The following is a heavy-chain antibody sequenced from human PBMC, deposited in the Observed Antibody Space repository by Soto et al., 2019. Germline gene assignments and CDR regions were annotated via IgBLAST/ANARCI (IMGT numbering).Heavy chain of an antibody. J-gene: IGHJ4*02. D-gene: IGHD6-13*01. CDR1: GGSFSGYY. CDR3: VRALAAVQE. V-gene: IGHV4-34*01. CDR2: ISHSGST. Sequence: PSETLSLTCAVYGGSFSGYYCSWVRQPPGKGLEWIGEISHSGSTNYNSSLESRVTISVDTSKNQLFLKLSSVTAADTAVYYCVRALAAVQERGQGTPVTVSS.